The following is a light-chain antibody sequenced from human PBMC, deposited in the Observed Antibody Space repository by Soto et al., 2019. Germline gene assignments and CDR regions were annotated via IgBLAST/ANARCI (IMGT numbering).Light chain of an antibody. Sequence: QSALTQPASVSGSPGQSITISCTGTSSDVGGYNYVSWYQQHHGKAPKVMIYDVSNRPSGVSNRFSGSKSGNTASLTISGLQAEDEADYYCSSYTSISTLVVFGGGTKLTVL. CDR2: DVS. V-gene: IGLV2-14*01. J-gene: IGLJ3*02. CDR1: SSDVGGYNY. CDR3: SSYTSISTLVV.